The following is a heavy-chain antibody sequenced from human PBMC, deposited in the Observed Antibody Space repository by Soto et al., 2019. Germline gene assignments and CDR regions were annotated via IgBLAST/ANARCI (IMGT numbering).Heavy chain of an antibody. CDR3: AKAGFRSSWSPTYFDY. CDR1: GFTSTSYA. D-gene: IGHD6-13*01. V-gene: IGHV3-23*01. J-gene: IGHJ4*02. Sequence: GGSLRLSCAASGFTSTSYAMNWVRLAPGKGLEWVSAISGTGYNTYYADSVKGRFTISRDNTKNTLYLQMNSLRAEDTAVYYCAKAGFRSSWSPTYFDYWGQGTLVTVSS. CDR2: ISGTGYNT.